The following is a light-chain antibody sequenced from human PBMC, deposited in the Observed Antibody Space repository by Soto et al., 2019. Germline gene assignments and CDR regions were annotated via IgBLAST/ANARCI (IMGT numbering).Light chain of an antibody. Sequence: DIVLTQTRLSSPVTLGQPASISCRSSQSLVHIDGNTYFNWLQQRPGQPSRLLIYKISNRFPGVPDRFSGSGAGTDFTLKISRVEAEDVGVYYCMQATQSYTFGQGTRLEIK. CDR3: MQATQSYT. CDR2: KIS. J-gene: IGKJ2*01. V-gene: IGKV2-24*01. CDR1: QSLVHIDGNTY.